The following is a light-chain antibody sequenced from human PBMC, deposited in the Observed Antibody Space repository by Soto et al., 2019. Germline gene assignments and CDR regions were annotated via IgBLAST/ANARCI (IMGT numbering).Light chain of an antibody. CDR1: QSVSSY. CDR3: QQYGDSTGWT. J-gene: IGKJ1*01. V-gene: IGKV3-20*01. CDR2: GAS. Sequence: EIVLTQAPGTLALSPGERATLSCRASQSVSSYLAWYQQKPGQAPRLLIYGASSRATGVPDRFSGSGSGTDFTLTISRLEPEDFAVYYCQQYGDSTGWTFGQGTKVEIK.